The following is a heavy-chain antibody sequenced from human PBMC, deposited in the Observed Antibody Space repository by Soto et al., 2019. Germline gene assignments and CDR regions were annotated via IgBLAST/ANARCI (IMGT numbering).Heavy chain of an antibody. J-gene: IGHJ4*02. CDR2: INHSGST. Sequence: SETLSLTCAVYGGSFSGYYWSWIRQPPGKGLEWIGEINHSGSTNYNPSLKSRVTISVDTSKNQFSLKLSSVPAADTAVYYCARGPLITPGYSSSWYIDYWGQGTLVTVSS. CDR1: GGSFSGYY. V-gene: IGHV4-34*01. CDR3: ARGPLITPGYSSSWYIDY. D-gene: IGHD6-13*01.